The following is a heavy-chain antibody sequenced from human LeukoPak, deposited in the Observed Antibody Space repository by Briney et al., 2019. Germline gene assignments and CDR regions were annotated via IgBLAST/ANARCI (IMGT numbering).Heavy chain of an antibody. CDR1: GFTFTSSA. D-gene: IGHD1-14*01. CDR2: IVVGSGNT. J-gene: IGHJ6*02. V-gene: IGHV1-58*02. CDR3: AADYIRSNYYYGMDV. Sequence: ASVKVSCKASGFTFTSSAMQWVRQARGQRLEWIGWIVVGSGNTNYAQKFQERVTITRDMSTSTAYMELSSLRSEDTAVYYCAADYIRSNYYYGMDVWGQGTTVTVS.